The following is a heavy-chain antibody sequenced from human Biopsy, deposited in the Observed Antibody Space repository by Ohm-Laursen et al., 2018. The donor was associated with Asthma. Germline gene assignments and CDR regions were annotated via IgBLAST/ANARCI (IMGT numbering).Heavy chain of an antibody. V-gene: IGHV4-39*02. CDR3: ARAVSSSSYWYFDL. CDR1: GDAMSTSGSY. CDR2: IYYSGRT. J-gene: IGHJ2*01. Sequence: SDTLSLTCIVSGDAMSTSGSYWGWIHQSPGKGLEWIGGIYYSGRTYYNPSLVSRVTISADTSKNHFSLKVPSVTAADTAVYYCARAVSSSSYWYFDLWGRGDLVTVSS. D-gene: IGHD6-6*01.